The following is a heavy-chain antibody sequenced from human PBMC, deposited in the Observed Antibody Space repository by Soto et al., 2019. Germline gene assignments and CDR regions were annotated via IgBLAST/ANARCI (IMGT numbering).Heavy chain of an antibody. J-gene: IGHJ6*02. CDR2: ISSSSSYI. CDR1: GFTFSSYS. D-gene: IGHD3-16*01. CDR3: ARDFTYYYYYGMDV. V-gene: IGHV3-21*01. Sequence: VQLVESGGGLVKPGGFLRLSCAASGFTFSSYSMNWVRQAPGKGLEWVSSISSSSSYIYYADSVKGRFTISRDNAKNSLYLQMNSLRAEDTAVYYCARDFTYYYYYGMDVWGQGTTVTVSS.